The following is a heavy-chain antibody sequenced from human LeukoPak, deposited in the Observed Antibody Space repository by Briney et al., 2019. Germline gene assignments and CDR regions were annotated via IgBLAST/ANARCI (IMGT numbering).Heavy chain of an antibody. CDR3: AKDGGYYYGSGSAPGY. J-gene: IGHJ4*02. D-gene: IGHD3-10*01. Sequence: GGSLRLSCAASGFTFSNYGMHWVRQAPGKGLEWVAFIRFDESRTFYGDSVKGRFIISRDNSENTLFLHMHSLRPEDTAVYYCAKDGGYYYGSGSAPGYWGQGTLVTVSS. V-gene: IGHV3-30*02. CDR2: IRFDESRT. CDR1: GFTFSNYG.